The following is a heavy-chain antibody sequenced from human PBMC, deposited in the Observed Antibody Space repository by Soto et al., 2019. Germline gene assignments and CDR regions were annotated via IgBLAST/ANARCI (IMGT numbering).Heavy chain of an antibody. D-gene: IGHD3-16*02. CDR1: GLAFRSFL. CDR3: ANYHDDEWESYRHRY. V-gene: IGHV3-7*01. Sequence: EVQLVESGGVSVRPGGSLRLSCAASGLAFRSFLMSWVRQAPGGGLEWVANINQDGRDTYYSDSVRDRVTISRDNAANSMFLHMNSLGAEDTAVYYCANYHDDEWESYRHRYWGQGTLVTVSS. J-gene: IGHJ4*02. CDR2: INQDGRDT.